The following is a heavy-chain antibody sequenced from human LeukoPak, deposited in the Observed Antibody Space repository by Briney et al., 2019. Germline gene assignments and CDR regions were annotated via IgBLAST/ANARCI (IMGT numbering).Heavy chain of an antibody. Sequence: GGSLRLSCAASGFTFSSYWMSWVRQAPGKGLEWVANIKQDGSEKYYVDSVKGRFTISRDNAKNSLYLQMNSLRAEDTAVYYCARRDGYNILGEIYYYYYYMDVWGKGTTVTVSS. CDR1: GFTFSSYW. V-gene: IGHV3-7*01. CDR3: ARRDGYNILGEIYYYYYYMDV. CDR2: IKQDGSEK. J-gene: IGHJ6*03. D-gene: IGHD5-24*01.